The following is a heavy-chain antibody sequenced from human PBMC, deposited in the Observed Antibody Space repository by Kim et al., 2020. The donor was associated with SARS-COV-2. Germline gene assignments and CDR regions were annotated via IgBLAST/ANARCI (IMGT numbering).Heavy chain of an antibody. V-gene: IGHV4-4*07. CDR3: ARGPPNGNYRFDN. CDR1: GVSLSNFY. Sequence: SETLSLTCSVSGVSLSNFYFNWIRQAAGKGLEWIGRVYTSGSTIYNPSLETRLTMSIDTSKNEFSLSLTHLTAADPAVYYCARGPPNGNYRFDNWGRGIL. CDR2: VYTSGST. D-gene: IGHD2-8*01. J-gene: IGHJ4*02.